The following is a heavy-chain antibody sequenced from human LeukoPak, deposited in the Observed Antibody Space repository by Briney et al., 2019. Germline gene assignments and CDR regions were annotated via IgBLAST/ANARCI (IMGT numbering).Heavy chain of an antibody. CDR1: GFTFSSYA. CDR3: AKAGSGAAGWFGELLYYFDY. D-gene: IGHD3-10*01. V-gene: IGHV3-23*01. Sequence: GSLRLSCAASGFTFSSYAMSWVRQAPGKGLEWVSAISGSGGSTYYADSVKGRFTISRDNSKNSLYLQMNSLRAEDTAVYYCAKAGSGAAGWFGELLYYFDYWGQGTLVTVSS. J-gene: IGHJ4*02. CDR2: ISGSGGST.